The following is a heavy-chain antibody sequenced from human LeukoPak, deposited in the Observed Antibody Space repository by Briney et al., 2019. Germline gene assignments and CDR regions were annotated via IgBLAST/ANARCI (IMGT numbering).Heavy chain of an antibody. CDR1: GFTFTTYW. V-gene: IGHV3-74*01. CDR3: AHILLLWFGELPGDAFDI. CDR2: INSDGSIT. D-gene: IGHD3-10*01. Sequence: GGSLRLSCAASGFTFTTYWMHWVRQAPGKGLVWVSHINSDGSITSYADSVKGRFTISRDNAKNSLYLQMNSLRAEDTAVYYCAHILLLWFGELPGDAFDIWGQGTMVTVSS. J-gene: IGHJ3*02.